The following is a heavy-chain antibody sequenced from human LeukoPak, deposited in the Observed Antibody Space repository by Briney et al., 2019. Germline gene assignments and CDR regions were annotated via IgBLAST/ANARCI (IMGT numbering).Heavy chain of an antibody. CDR2: IYTTGAT. Sequence: KPSETLSLTCTVSSGSINSYYWGWVRQPPGKELEWIGRIYTTGATQYNPSLKSRVTMSIDTSTNQFSLNLRSMTAADTAVYYCGRQGYTASYYFLDSWSQGTLVAVS. V-gene: IGHV4-4*07. CDR1: SGSINSYY. J-gene: IGHJ4*02. CDR3: GRQGYTASYYFLDS. D-gene: IGHD1-26*01.